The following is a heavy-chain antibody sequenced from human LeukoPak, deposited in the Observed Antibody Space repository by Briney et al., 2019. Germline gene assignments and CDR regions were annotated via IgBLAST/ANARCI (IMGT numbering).Heavy chain of an antibody. CDR2: IYYSGTT. Sequence: PSETLSLTCTVSGGSISSGGYYWSWIRQYPGKGLEWIGYIYYSGTTYYNPSLKSRVTMSVDTSKNQFSLKLISVTAADTAVYYCARDVTCGSYFDYWGQGTLVTVSS. CDR3: ARDVTCGSYFDY. D-gene: IGHD1-26*01. J-gene: IGHJ4*02. V-gene: IGHV4-31*03. CDR1: GGSISSGGYY.